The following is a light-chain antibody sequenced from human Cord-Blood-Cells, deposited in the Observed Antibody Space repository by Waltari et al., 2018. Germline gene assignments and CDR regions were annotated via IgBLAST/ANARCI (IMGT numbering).Light chain of an antibody. Sequence: QSALTQPPSVSGSPGQSVTISCTGTSSDVGSYNRVSWYQQPPGTAPKLMIYEVSNRPSGVPDRFSRSKSGNTASLTISGLQAEDEADYYCSSYTSSSTWVFGTGTKVTVL. CDR2: EVS. V-gene: IGLV2-18*02. CDR1: SSDVGSYNR. J-gene: IGLJ1*01. CDR3: SSYTSSSTWV.